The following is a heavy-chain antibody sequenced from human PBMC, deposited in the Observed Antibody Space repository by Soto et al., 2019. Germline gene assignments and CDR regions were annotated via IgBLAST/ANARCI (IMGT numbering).Heavy chain of an antibody. J-gene: IGHJ6*02. CDR2: ISAYNGNT. D-gene: IGHD5-12*01. CDR3: ARAEWLRGYYYYGMDV. V-gene: IGHV1-18*01. Sequence: ASVKVSCKASAYTFTSYGISWVRQAPGQGLEWMGWISAYNGNTNYAQKLQGRVTMTTDTSTSTAYMELRSLRSDDTAVYYCARAEWLRGYYYYGMDVWGQGTTVTGSS. CDR1: AYTFTSYG.